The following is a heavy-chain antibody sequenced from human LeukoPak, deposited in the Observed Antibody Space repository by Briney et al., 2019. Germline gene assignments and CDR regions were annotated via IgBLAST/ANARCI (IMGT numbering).Heavy chain of an antibody. V-gene: IGHV1-69*05. J-gene: IGHJ4*02. D-gene: IGHD6-13*01. Sequence: SVKVSCKASGGTFSSYAISWVRQAPGQGLEWMGGIIPTFGTANYAQKFQGRVTITTDESTSTAYMELSSLRSEDTAVYYCASQSGSASRIAAAVDYWGQGTLVTVSS. CDR1: GGTFSSYA. CDR2: IIPTFGTA. CDR3: ASQSGSASRIAAAVDY.